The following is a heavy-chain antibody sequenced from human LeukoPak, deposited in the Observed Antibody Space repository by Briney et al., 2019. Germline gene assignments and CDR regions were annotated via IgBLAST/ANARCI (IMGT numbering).Heavy chain of an antibody. CDR2: INHSGST. Sequence: SETLSLTCAVYGGSFSGYYWSWIRQPPGKGLEWIGEINHSGSTNYNPSLKSRVTISVDTSKNQFSLKLSSVTAADTAVYFCARYHTAHFYYYGLDVWGLGTTVTVSS. CDR1: GGSFSGYY. J-gene: IGHJ6*02. V-gene: IGHV4-34*01. CDR3: ARYHTAHFYYYGLDV.